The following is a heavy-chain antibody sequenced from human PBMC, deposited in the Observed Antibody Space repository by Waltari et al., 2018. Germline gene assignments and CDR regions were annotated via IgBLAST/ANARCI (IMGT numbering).Heavy chain of an antibody. D-gene: IGHD2-2*02. J-gene: IGHJ4*02. Sequence: QVTLVESGGGVVQPGGSLRLACETAGFTFSTFGMHWVRQAPGKGLEGVALIWFEGSDKFYADSVRGRFTISRDNSARTLYLDMDSLRLDDTAMYYCAKDAFGNTYLDFWGQGTLVTVSS. CDR2: IWFEGSDK. CDR1: GFTFSTFG. CDR3: AKDAFGNTYLDF. V-gene: IGHV3-30*02.